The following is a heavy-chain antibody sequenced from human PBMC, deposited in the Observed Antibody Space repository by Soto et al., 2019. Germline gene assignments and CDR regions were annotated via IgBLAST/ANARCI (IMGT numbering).Heavy chain of an antibody. D-gene: IGHD5-18*01. V-gene: IGHV3-48*03. CDR3: ARARGYSYGHWPRAFDI. CDR2: ISSSGSTI. J-gene: IGHJ3*02. Sequence: GVLRLSCAASGFTFSSYEMNWVRQAPGKGLEWVSYISSSGSTIYYADSVKGRFTISRDNAKNSLYLQMNSLRAEDTAVYYCARARGYSYGHWPRAFDIWGQGTMVTVSS. CDR1: GFTFSSYE.